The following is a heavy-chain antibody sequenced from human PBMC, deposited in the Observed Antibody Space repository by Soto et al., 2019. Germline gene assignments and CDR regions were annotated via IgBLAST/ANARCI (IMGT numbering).Heavy chain of an antibody. Sequence: GGSLRLSCAASGFTFSSYSMNWVRQAPGKGLEWVSSISSSSSYIYYADSVKGRFTISRDNAKNSLYLQMNSLRAEDTAAYYYARAGELQWREEYYGMDVWGQGTTVTVSS. CDR1: GFTFSSYS. CDR3: ARAGELQWREEYYGMDV. J-gene: IGHJ6*02. V-gene: IGHV3-21*01. D-gene: IGHD4-4*01. CDR2: ISSSSSYI.